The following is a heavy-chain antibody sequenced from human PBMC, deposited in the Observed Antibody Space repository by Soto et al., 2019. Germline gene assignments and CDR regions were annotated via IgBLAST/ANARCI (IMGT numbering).Heavy chain of an antibody. V-gene: IGHV3-30-3*01. CDR3: ARDREGYCTGGSCYEYGMDV. CDR1: GFTFISYA. J-gene: IGHJ6*02. Sequence: QVQLVESGGGLVQPGRALRLSCVASGFTFISYAMHWVRQAPVKGLGWVAVISYDGSNKYYADSVKGRFTMSRDNSKNALYLQMNSLGAEDTAVYYCARDREGYCTGGSCYEYGMDVWGQGTPVTVSS. CDR2: ISYDGSNK. D-gene: IGHD2-15*01.